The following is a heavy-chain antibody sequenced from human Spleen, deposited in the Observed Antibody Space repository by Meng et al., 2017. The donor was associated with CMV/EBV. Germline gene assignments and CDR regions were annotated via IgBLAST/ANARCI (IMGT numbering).Heavy chain of an antibody. CDR2: IYSGGST. CDR3: SRGVGNP. J-gene: IGHJ5*02. V-gene: IGHV3-66*02. Sequence: GSLRLSWAAFGFTVSSNYMSWVRQAPGKGLEWVSVIYSGGSTYYADSVKGRFTISRDSSKNTLYLQMNSLRAEDTAVYYCSRGVGNPWGQGTLVTVSS. CDR1: GFTVSSNY. D-gene: IGHD1-26*01.